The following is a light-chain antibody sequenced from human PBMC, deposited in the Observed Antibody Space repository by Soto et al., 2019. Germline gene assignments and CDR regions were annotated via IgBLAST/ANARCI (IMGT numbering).Light chain of an antibody. CDR2: DAS. Sequence: EIVLTQSPATLSLSPGERATLSCRASQSVSSYLAWYQQKPGQAPRLLIYDASNRATGIPARFSGSGSGTDFTLTISSLDPENFAVYFCQRRDNWRATFGGGTKV. CDR1: QSVSSY. CDR3: QRRDNWRAT. J-gene: IGKJ4*01. V-gene: IGKV3-11*01.